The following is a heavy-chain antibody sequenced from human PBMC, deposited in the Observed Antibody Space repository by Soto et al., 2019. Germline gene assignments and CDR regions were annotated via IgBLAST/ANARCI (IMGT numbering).Heavy chain of an antibody. D-gene: IGHD2-15*01. Sequence: QVQLVQSGAEVKKPGASVKVSCKASGYTSTGYYMHWVRQAPGQGLEWMGWINPNSGGTNYAQKFQGWVTMTRDTSISTAYMELSRLRSDDTAVYYCARGGDLYCSGGSCYSWFDPWGQGTLVTVSS. V-gene: IGHV1-2*04. CDR3: ARGGDLYCSGGSCYSWFDP. J-gene: IGHJ5*02. CDR1: GYTSTGYY. CDR2: INPNSGGT.